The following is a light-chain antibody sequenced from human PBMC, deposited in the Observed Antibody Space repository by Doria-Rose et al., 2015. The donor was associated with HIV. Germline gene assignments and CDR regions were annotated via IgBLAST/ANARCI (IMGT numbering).Light chain of an antibody. Sequence: AIRMTQSPSSLSASTGDRVTITCRASRVFSIYLAWNQQKPGKAPKLLIYAASTLQSGVPSRFSGSGSGTDFTLTISYLQSEDFATYYCQQYYSYHPTFGQGTKVEVK. J-gene: IGKJ1*01. CDR3: QQYYSYHPT. CDR1: RVFSIY. V-gene: IGKV1-8*01. CDR2: AAS.